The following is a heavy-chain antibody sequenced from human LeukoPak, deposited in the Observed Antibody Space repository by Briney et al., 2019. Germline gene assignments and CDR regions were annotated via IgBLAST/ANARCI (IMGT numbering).Heavy chain of an antibody. CDR3: ARAEKEGYYYIDA. CDR1: GDSISSRYHF. D-gene: IGHD6-19*01. V-gene: IGHV4-39*07. J-gene: IGHJ6*03. Sequence: SETLSLTCTISGDSISSRYHFWGWIRQPPGKGLEWIGCIYFCGSTYYSPSLKSRVTMSVDTSTNQFSLQLKSMTAADTAVYYCARAEKEGYYYIDAWGKGTTVTVSS. CDR2: IYFCGST.